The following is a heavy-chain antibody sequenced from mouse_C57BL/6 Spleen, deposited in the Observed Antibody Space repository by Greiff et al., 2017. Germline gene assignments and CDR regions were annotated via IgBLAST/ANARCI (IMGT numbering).Heavy chain of an antibody. V-gene: IGHV1-82*01. D-gene: IGHD3-2*02. Sequence: QVQLQQSGPELVKPGASVKISCKASGYAFSSSWMNWVQQRPGKGLEWIGRIYPGDGDTNYNGTFQGKATLTADKTSSPAYMQLSSLTSEDSAVYVGARGQATAMDYWGQGTSVTVSS. J-gene: IGHJ4*01. CDR1: GYAFSSSW. CDR3: ARGQATAMDY. CDR2: IYPGDGDT.